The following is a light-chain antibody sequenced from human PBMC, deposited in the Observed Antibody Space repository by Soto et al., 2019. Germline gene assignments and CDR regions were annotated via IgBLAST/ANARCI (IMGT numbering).Light chain of an antibody. CDR1: QSSSKS. Sequence: EIVLTQSQATMPLSPEDRATLSCRASQSSSKSLAWYQQKPGQAPRLLIYDASTRAAGIPARFSCSWSGTDFTLTISSLEPEDFAVYYCQQRSNWRGTFGGGTQVEI. J-gene: IGKJ4*01. CDR2: DAS. V-gene: IGKV3-11*01. CDR3: QQRSNWRGT.